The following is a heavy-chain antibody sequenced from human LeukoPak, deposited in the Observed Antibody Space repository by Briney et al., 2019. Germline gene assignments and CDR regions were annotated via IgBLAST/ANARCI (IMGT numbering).Heavy chain of an antibody. J-gene: IGHJ4*02. CDR1: GFTFSSYG. V-gene: IGHV3-30*02. D-gene: IGHD6-6*01. CDR2: IRYDGSNK. CDR3: AKAPVGTYSSSSGHDY. Sequence: GGSLRLSCAASGFTFSSYGMHWVRQAPGKGLEWVAFIRYDGSNKYYADSVKGRFTISRDNSKNTLYLQMNSLRAEDTAVYYCAKAPVGTYSSSSGHDYWGQGTLVTVSS.